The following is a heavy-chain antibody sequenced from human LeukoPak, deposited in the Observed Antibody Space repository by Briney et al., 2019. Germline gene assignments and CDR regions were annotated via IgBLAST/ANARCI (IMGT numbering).Heavy chain of an antibody. J-gene: IGHJ4*02. CDR2: ISGSGGST. Sequence: GGSLRLSCAASGFTFSSYAMSWVRQAPGEGLEWVSAISGSGGSTYYADSVKGRFTISRDNTQNTLYLQMNSLRAEDTAVYYCAKDRNLHYYGSGSYYSWGQGTLGTVSS. CDR1: GFTFSSYA. V-gene: IGHV3-23*01. D-gene: IGHD3-10*01. CDR3: AKDRNLHYYGSGSYYS.